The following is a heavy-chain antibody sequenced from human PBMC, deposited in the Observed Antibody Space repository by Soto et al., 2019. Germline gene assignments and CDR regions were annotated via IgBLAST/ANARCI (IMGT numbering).Heavy chain of an antibody. D-gene: IGHD3-22*01. CDR3: ARAPTEYDSSPTGLCYFDL. CDR1: GGSISSGGYY. V-gene: IGHV4-31*03. CDR2: IYYIGST. Sequence: SETLSLTGTVSGGSISSGGYYWSWIRQHPGKGLEWIGYIYYIGSTYYKPSLKSRVTISVDTSKNQFSLKLSSVTAASTSVYYCARAPTEYDSSPTGLCYFDLWGRGTLVAV. J-gene: IGHJ2*01.